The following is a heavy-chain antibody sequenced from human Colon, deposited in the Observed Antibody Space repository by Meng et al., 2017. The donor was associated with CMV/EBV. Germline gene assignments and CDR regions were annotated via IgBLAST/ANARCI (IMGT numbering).Heavy chain of an antibody. J-gene: IGHJ4*02. D-gene: IGHD3-16*01. CDR2: IYYGGKT. Sequence: QESGPRLGKPSETLSLTCTVSGGSISTSNYYWGWIRQPPGKGLEWIGSIYYGGKTYYNPSLESRVSISVDTSQNQFSLRLSSVTAADSAVYFCARGRGTKLLFDYWGQGTLVTVSS. V-gene: IGHV4-39*07. CDR3: ARGRGTKLLFDY. CDR1: GGSISTSNYY.